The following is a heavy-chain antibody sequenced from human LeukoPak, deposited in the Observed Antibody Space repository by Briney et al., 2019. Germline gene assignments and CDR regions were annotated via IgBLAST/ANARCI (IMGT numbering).Heavy chain of an antibody. CDR2: IKSKTDGGTT. J-gene: IGHJ4*02. CDR1: GFTFSNAW. V-gene: IGHV3-15*01. CDR3: AKDHYYDSSGYYPTFDY. Sequence: PGGSLRLSCAASGFTFSNAWMSWVRQAPGKGLEWVGRIKSKTDGGTTDYAAPVKGRFTISRDDSKNTLYLQMNSLRAEDTAVYYCAKDHYYDSSGYYPTFDYWGQGTLVTVSS. D-gene: IGHD3-22*01.